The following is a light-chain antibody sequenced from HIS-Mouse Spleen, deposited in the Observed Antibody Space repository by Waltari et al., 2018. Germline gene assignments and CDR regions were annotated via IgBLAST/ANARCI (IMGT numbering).Light chain of an antibody. J-gene: IGLJ1*01. V-gene: IGLV2-11*01. Sequence: QSALTQPRSVSGSPGQSVTISCTGTSSDVGGFNYVSRYQQHPGKAPKLMIYDVSKRPSGVPDRFSGSKSGNTASLTISGLQAEDEADYYCCSYAGSYTFPYVFGTGTKVTVL. CDR1: SSDVGGFNY. CDR3: CSYAGSYTFPYV. CDR2: DVS.